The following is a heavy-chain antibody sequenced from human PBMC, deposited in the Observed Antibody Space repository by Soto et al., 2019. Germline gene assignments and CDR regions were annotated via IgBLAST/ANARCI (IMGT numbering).Heavy chain of an antibody. D-gene: IGHD4-17*01. CDR2: ISSSSSYI. CDR3: AYLDDYGEGPPKPYFDY. Sequence: PGGSLRLSCAASGLTFSSYSMHWVGRAPGKGLEWVSSISSSSSYIYYADSVKGRFTISRDNAKNSLYLQMNSLRAEDTAVYYCAYLDDYGEGPPKPYFDYWGQGTRVTVSS. CDR1: GLTFSSYS. V-gene: IGHV3-21*01. J-gene: IGHJ4*02.